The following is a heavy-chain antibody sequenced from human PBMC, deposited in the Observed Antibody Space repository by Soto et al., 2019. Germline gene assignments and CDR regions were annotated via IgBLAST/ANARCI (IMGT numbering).Heavy chain of an antibody. V-gene: IGHV4-39*01. CDR2: IYYSGST. D-gene: IGHD3-3*01. CDR3: ARHDYDFWSGYSVQYNWFDP. J-gene: IGHJ5*02. CDR1: GGSISSSSYY. Sequence: PSETLSLTCTVSGGSISSSSYYWGWIRQPPGKGLEWIGSIYYSGSTYYNPSLKSRVTISVDTSKNQFSLKLSSVTAADTAVYYCARHDYDFWSGYSVQYNWFDPWGQGTLVTVSS.